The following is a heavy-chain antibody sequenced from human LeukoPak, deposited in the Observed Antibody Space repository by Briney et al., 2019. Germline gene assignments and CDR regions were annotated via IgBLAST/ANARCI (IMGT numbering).Heavy chain of an antibody. J-gene: IGHJ6*03. D-gene: IGHD6-13*01. V-gene: IGHV1-69*05. Sequence: SVKVSCKASGGTFSSYAISWVRQAPGQGLEWMGGIIPIFGTANYAQRFQGRVTITTDESTSTAYMELSSLRSEDTAVYYCARAKQQPPPAYYYYYMDVWGKGTTVTVSS. CDR1: GGTFSSYA. CDR3: ARAKQQPPPAYYYYYMDV. CDR2: IIPIFGTA.